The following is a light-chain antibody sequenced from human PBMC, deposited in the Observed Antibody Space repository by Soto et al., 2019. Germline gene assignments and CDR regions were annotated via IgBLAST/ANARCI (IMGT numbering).Light chain of an antibody. CDR3: SSFAGNNNLV. V-gene: IGLV2-8*01. CDR2: EVS. Sequence: QSALTQPPSASGSPGQSVTISCTGTSSDVGGYNYVSWYQQHPGKAPKLMISEVSTRPSGVPDRFSGSKSGNTASLTVSGLQDEDEADYYCSSFAGNNNLVFGGGTKLTVL. J-gene: IGLJ2*01. CDR1: SSDVGGYNY.